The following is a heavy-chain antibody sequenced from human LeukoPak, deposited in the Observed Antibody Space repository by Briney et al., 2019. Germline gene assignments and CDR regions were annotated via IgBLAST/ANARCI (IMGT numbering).Heavy chain of an antibody. CDR1: GFTFTSYA. CDR3: AKAPLTTCGGARCYYFDN. J-gene: IGHJ4*02. V-gene: IGHV3-23*01. Sequence: GGSLRLSCAASGFTFTSYAMSWVRQTPGKGLEWVSTFSGSVDTTYYADSVKGRFTISRDNSKNTLDLQLNSLGAEDTAVYYCAKAPLTTCGGARCYYFDNWGQGTLVTVSS. D-gene: IGHD2-15*01. CDR2: FSGSVDTT.